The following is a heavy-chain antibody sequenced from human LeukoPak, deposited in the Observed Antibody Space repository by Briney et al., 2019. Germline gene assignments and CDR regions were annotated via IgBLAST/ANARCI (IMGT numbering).Heavy chain of an antibody. CDR1: GGSISSGSYY. J-gene: IGHJ4*02. CDR2: IYTSGST. V-gene: IGHV4-61*02. Sequence: PSETLSLTCTVSGGSISSGSYYWSWIRQPAGKGLEWIGRIYTSGSTNYNPSLKSRVTISVDTSKNQFSLKLSSVTAADTAVYYCARHGGSVGYYYDSSGYHYYFDYWGQGTLVTVSS. CDR3: ARHGGSVGYYYDSSGYHYYFDY. D-gene: IGHD3-22*01.